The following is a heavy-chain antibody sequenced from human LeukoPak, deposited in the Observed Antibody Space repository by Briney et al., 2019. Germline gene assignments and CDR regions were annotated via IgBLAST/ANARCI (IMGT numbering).Heavy chain of an antibody. CDR3: AKDGPYTSGWYYFDY. V-gene: IGHV3-23*01. CDR1: GFTFSSYA. J-gene: IGHJ4*02. Sequence: GGSLRLSCAASGFTFSSYAMSWVRQAPGKGLEWVSLISGSGESTHYADSVKGRFTISRDNSKNTLYLQMNSLRAEDTAVYFCAKDGPYTSGWYYFDYWGRGTLVTVSS. CDR2: ISGSGEST. D-gene: IGHD6-19*01.